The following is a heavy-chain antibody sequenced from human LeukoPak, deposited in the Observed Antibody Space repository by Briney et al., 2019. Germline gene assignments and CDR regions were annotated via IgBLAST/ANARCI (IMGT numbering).Heavy chain of an antibody. CDR3: ASYFWSGYYTTVFDY. CDR1: GGSISSSSYY. D-gene: IGHD3-3*01. Sequence: SETLSLTRTVSGGSISSSSYYWGWIRQPPGKGLEWIGSIYYSGSTYYNPSLKSRVTISVDTSKNQFSLKLSSVTAADTAVYYCASYFWSGYYTTVFDYWGQGTLVTVSS. J-gene: IGHJ4*02. CDR2: IYYSGST. V-gene: IGHV4-39*01.